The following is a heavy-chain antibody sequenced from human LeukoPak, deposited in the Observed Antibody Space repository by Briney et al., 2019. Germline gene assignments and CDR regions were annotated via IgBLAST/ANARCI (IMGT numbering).Heavy chain of an antibody. CDR3: ELGGYYYYYGMDV. J-gene: IGHJ6*02. Sequence: GGSLRLSCAASGFTVSSNYMSWVRQAPGKGLEWVSVIYSGRSTYYADSVKGRLTISRDNSTNTLYLQMNSLRAEDTAVYYCELGGYYYYYGMDVWGQGTTVTVSS. CDR2: IYSGRST. V-gene: IGHV3-66*01. CDR1: GFTVSSNY. D-gene: IGHD1-7*01.